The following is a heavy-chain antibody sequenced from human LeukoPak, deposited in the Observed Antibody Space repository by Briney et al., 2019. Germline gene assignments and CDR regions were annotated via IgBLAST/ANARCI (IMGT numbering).Heavy chain of an antibody. V-gene: IGHV3-7*05. J-gene: IGHJ3*02. CDR2: IKEDGSEK. CDR1: GFTFSDYW. D-gene: IGHD6-19*01. CDR3: ARGGQGWLAFDI. Sequence: GGSLRLSCAASGFTFSDYWMSWVRQAPGKGLEWVANIKEDGSEKYYVDSVKGRFTISRDNAKNSLYLHMNSLRAEDTAVYYCARGGQGWLAFDIWGQGTMVTVSS.